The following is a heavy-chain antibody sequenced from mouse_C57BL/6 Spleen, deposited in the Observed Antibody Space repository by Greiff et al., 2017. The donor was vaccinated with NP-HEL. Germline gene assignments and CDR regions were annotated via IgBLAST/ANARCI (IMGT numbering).Heavy chain of an antibody. Sequence: VQLQQSGAELVRPGTSVKMSCKASGYTFTNYWIGWAKQRPGHGLEWIGDIYPGGGYTNYNEKFKGKATLTADKSSSTAYMQFSSLTSEDSAIYYCARGDGTWYFDVWGTGTTVTVSS. J-gene: IGHJ1*03. V-gene: IGHV1-63*01. CDR2: IYPGGGYT. CDR3: ARGDGTWYFDV. D-gene: IGHD1-1*01. CDR1: GYTFTNYW.